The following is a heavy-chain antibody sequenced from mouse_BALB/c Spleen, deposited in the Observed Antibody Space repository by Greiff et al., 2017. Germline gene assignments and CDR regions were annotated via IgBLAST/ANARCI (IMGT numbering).Heavy chain of an antibody. V-gene: IGHV5-6-5*01. Sequence: DVKLVESGGGLVKPGGSLKLSCAASGFTFSSYAMSWVRQTPEKRLEWVASISSGGSSYYPDSVKGRFTISRDNARNILYLQMSSLRSEDTAMYYCARGHGYGYGGDGDYYAMDYWGQGTSVTVSS. CDR3: ARGHGYGYGGDGDYYAMDY. CDR2: ISSGGSS. D-gene: IGHD2-2*01. CDR1: GFTFSSYA. J-gene: IGHJ4*01.